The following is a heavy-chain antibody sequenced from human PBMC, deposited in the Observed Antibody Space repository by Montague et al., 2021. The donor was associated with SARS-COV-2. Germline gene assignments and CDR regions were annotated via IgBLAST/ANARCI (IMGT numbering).Heavy chain of an antibody. V-gene: IGHV4-39*01. CDR1: GASISSSGYY. CDR2: KYGSGST. J-gene: IGHJ4*02. D-gene: IGHD3-3*01. CDR3: AALPSSITIFGVVQGYYLDD. Sequence: SETLSLTCTVSGASISSSGYYWGRLRQHPGKGLDWIRFKYGSGSTYYNPTLKIPVTLSADTSKNQFALKLSSVTAADTAVYYCAALPSSITIFGVVQGYYLDDWGQGTLVTAPS.